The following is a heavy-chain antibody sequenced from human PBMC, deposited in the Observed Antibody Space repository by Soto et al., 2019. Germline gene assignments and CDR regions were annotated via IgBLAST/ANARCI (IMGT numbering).Heavy chain of an antibody. CDR3: AREHDSPYYYGMDV. CDR1: GGTFSSYA. Sequence: ALVKVSCKASGGTFSSYAISWVRQAPGQGLEWMGGIIPIFGTANYAQKFQGRVTITADESTSTAYMELSSLRSEDTAVYYCAREHDSPYYYGMDVWGQGTTVTVSS. J-gene: IGHJ6*02. D-gene: IGHD1-1*01. V-gene: IGHV1-69*13. CDR2: IIPIFGTA.